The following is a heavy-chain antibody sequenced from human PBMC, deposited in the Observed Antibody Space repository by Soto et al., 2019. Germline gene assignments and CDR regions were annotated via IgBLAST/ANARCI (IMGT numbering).Heavy chain of an antibody. V-gene: IGHV3-21*01. D-gene: IGHD1-26*01. J-gene: IGHJ1*01. Sequence: EVQLVESGGGLVKPGGSLRLSCAASGFTFSSYSMNWVRQAPGKGLEWVSSISGSSRHISSADSVKGRFTISRDNAKNSLYLQMNSLRAEDTAVYYCARDPSDLWEPDQYFQYWGQGALVTVSS. CDR2: ISGSSRHI. CDR1: GFTFSSYS. CDR3: ARDPSDLWEPDQYFQY.